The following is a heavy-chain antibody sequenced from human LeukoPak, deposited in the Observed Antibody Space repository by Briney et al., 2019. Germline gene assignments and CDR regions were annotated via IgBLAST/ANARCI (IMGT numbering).Heavy chain of an antibody. CDR1: GFTFSSYG. V-gene: IGHV3-30*02. J-gene: IGHJ2*01. CDR3: AKDVYSSSSWYFDL. Sequence: TGGSLRLSCAASGFTFSSYGMHWVRQVPGKGLEWVAFIRYDGSNKYYADSVKGRFTISRDNSKNTLYLQMNSLRAEDTAVYYCAKDVYSSSSWYFDLWGRGTLVTVSS. D-gene: IGHD6-6*01. CDR2: IRYDGSNK.